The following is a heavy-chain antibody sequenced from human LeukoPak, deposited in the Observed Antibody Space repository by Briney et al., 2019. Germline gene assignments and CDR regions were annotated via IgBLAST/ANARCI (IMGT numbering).Heavy chain of an antibody. CDR1: GGFISSSSYY. V-gene: IGHV4-39*01. D-gene: IGHD3-9*01. J-gene: IGHJ4*02. CDR2: IYYSGST. CDR3: AITTGYNSKVFDY. Sequence: SETLSLTCTVSGGFISSSSYYWGWIRQPPGKGLEWIGSIYYSGSTYYNPSLKSRVTISVDTSKNQFSLKLSSVTAADTAVYYCAITTGYNSKVFDYWGQRTLVTVSS.